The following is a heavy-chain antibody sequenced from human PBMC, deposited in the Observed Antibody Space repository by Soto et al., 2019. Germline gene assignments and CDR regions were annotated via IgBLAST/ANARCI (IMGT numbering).Heavy chain of an antibody. V-gene: IGHV6-1*01. J-gene: IGHJ5*02. D-gene: IGHD2-15*01. CDR3: TREIGSEKSLPVGWFDP. Sequence: QTLSLTCAISGDSGSSNSASWTWIRQAPSRGLEWLGRTSYRSKWYNDYAVSVKSRITIHPDTSRNQFSLHLNSVTPDDTAVDYLTREIGSEKSLPVGWFDPWGQGTKVTVSS. CDR2: TSYRSKWYN. CDR1: GDSGSSNSAS.